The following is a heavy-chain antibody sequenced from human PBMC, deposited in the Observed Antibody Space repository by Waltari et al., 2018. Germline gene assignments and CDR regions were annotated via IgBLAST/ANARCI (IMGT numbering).Heavy chain of an antibody. J-gene: IGHJ6*02. CDR2: INRDGSN. V-gene: IGHV4-34*01. D-gene: IGHD3-10*01. CDR1: SGYF. Sequence: SGYFWSWVRQSPGKGLEWIGQINRDGSNKFNPSLKSRVAMSVDTIKSQISLRLTSVTAADAAVYYCARVGDYHGSGRFGLDVWGQGTRVTVSS. CDR3: ARVGDYHGSGRFGLDV.